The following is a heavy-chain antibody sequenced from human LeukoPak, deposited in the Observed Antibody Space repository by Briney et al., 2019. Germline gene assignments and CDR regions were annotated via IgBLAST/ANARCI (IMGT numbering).Heavy chain of an antibody. J-gene: IGHJ4*02. Sequence: GGSLWLSCTASGFTFGDYLMSWFRQAPGKGLEWIGFISGGTTEYAASVKGRFTISRDDSTSIAYLQMNSLTTEDTAVYYCSRGSGWLSVYWGQGTLVTVSS. CDR3: SRGSGWLSVY. CDR1: GFTFGDYL. D-gene: IGHD6-19*01. CDR2: ISGGTT. V-gene: IGHV3-49*03.